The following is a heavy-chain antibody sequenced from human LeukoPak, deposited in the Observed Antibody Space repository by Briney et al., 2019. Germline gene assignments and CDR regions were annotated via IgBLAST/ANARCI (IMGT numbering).Heavy chain of an antibody. Sequence: ASVKVSCKASGYTFSSYDINWVRQAPGQGLEWMGRIIPILGIANYAQKFQGRVTITADKSTSTAYMELSSLRSEDTAVYYCARDRRGFDPWGQGTLVTVSS. CDR1: GYTFSSYD. CDR3: ARDRRGFDP. J-gene: IGHJ5*02. V-gene: IGHV1-69*04. CDR2: IIPILGIA.